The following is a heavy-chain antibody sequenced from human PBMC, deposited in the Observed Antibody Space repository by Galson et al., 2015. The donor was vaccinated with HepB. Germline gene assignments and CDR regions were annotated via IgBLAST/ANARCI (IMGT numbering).Heavy chain of an antibody. Sequence: SLRLSCAASGFTFSSYAMSWVRQAPGKGLEWVSSIIGSGDSANYADSVKGRFTISRDNSKNTLYLQMNSLRAEDTAVYYCAKDVVGCFRTSCPYYFDSWGQGTLVTVSS. CDR3: AKDVVGCFRTSCPYYFDS. CDR2: IIGSGDSA. D-gene: IGHD2-2*01. CDR1: GFTFSSYA. J-gene: IGHJ4*02. V-gene: IGHV3-23*01.